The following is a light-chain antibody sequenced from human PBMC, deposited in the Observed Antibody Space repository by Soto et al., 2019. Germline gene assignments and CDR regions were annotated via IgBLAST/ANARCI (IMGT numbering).Light chain of an antibody. CDR1: QDVSSK. CDR3: QQYGSSEII. V-gene: IGKV3D-11*03. Sequence: EMVVTQSPATLSVSPEERVTLSCRTSQDVSSKLAWYQQKPGQAPRLLIYDASNRATGIPARFSGSVSGTDFTLTITRLEPEDFAVFYCQQYGSSEIIFGQGTRLEIK. CDR2: DAS. J-gene: IGKJ5*01.